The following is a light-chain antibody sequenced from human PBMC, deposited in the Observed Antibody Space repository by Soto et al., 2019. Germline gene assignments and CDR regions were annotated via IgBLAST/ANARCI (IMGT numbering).Light chain of an antibody. V-gene: IGKV1-5*03. J-gene: IGKJ5*01. CDR3: QQHNSFSIT. CDR2: QAS. CDR1: ESISRW. Sequence: EITVTRYPSTLSPSAGARATITCLASESISRWLAWYQQKPGKAPKLLIYQASSLESGFPSRFSGSGSGTEFTLTINSLQADDFATYYCQQHNSFSITFGQGTRLEIK.